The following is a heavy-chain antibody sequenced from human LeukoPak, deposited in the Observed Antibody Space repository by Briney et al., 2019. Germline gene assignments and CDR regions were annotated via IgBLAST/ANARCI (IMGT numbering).Heavy chain of an antibody. CDR3: ARGEYYYDSSGYYYFNWFDP. CDR1: GYSFTSYW. Sequence: GESLKISCKGSGYSFTSYWIGWVRQMPGKGLEWMGIIYPGDSDTRYSPSFQGQVTISADKSISTAYLQWSSLKASDTAMYYCARGEYYYDSSGYYYFNWFDPWGQETLVTVSS. CDR2: IYPGDSDT. D-gene: IGHD3-22*01. V-gene: IGHV5-51*01. J-gene: IGHJ5*02.